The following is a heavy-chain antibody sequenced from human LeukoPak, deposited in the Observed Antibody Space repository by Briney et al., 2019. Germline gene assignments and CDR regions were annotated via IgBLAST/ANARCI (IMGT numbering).Heavy chain of an antibody. Sequence: ASETLSLTCAVYGGSFSGYYWSWIRQPPGKGLEWIGEINHSGSTNYNPSLKSRVTISVDTSKNQFSLKLSSVTAADTAVYYCARGKXLXSSXYLYYYYGMDVWGQGTTVTVSS. V-gene: IGHV4-34*01. D-gene: IGHD6-13*01. CDR2: INHSGST. CDR3: ARGKXLXSSXYLYYYYGMDV. J-gene: IGHJ6*02. CDR1: GGSFSGYY.